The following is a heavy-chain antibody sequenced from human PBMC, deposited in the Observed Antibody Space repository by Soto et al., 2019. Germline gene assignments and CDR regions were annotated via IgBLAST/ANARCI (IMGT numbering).Heavy chain of an antibody. Sequence: SETLCLTCTVSGGSSSSYYWSWIRQPPGKELEWIGYIYYSGSTKYNPSLKSRVTISVDTSKNQFSLKLSSVTAADTAVYYCARGLISGSHYSGGWYYSDSWGQGPQVTVSS. CDR3: ARGLISGSHYSGGWYYSDS. CDR2: IYYSGST. J-gene: IGHJ4*02. V-gene: IGHV4-59*01. CDR1: GGSSSSYY. D-gene: IGHD1-26*01.